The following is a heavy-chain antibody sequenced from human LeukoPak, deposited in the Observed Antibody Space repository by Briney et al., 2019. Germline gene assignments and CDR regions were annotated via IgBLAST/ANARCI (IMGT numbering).Heavy chain of an antibody. CDR2: ISSSSSTI. CDR3: ARASPTYYYDSSGYSNFDY. D-gene: IGHD3-22*01. J-gene: IGHJ4*02. CDR1: GFTFSSYS. Sequence: PGGSLRLSCAASGFTFSSYSMNWVRQAPGEGLEWVSYISSSSSTIYYADSVKGRFTISRDNAKNSLYLQMNSLRAEDTAVYYCARASPTYYYDSSGYSNFDYWGQGTLVTVSS. V-gene: IGHV3-48*01.